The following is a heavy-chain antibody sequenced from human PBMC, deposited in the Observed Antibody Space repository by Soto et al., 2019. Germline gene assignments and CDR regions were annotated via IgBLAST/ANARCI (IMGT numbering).Heavy chain of an antibody. V-gene: IGHV1-8*01. CDR3: ARMMKQQLDYNWFDP. Sequence: QVQLVQSGAEVKKPGASVKVSCKASGYTFTSYDINWVRQATGQGLEWMGWMNPNSGNTGYAQKFQGRVTRTRNTSISKAYMELSSLRSEDTAVYYCARMMKQQLDYNWFDPWGQGTLVTVSS. CDR2: MNPNSGNT. D-gene: IGHD6-13*01. CDR1: GYTFTSYD. J-gene: IGHJ5*02.